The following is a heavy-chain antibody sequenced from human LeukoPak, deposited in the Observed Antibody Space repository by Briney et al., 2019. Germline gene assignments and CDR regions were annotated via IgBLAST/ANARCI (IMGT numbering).Heavy chain of an antibody. D-gene: IGHD3-3*01. CDR1: GDSFSSYY. CDR2: IYSSGST. V-gene: IGHV4-59*08. Sequence: SETLSLTCTVSGDSFSSYYWTWIRQPPGKGLEWIGYIYSSGSTNYNPSLKSRVTISVDPSKNQFSLKLSSVTAADTAVYYCASTILRSWFDPWGQGTLVTVSS. CDR3: ASTILRSWFDP. J-gene: IGHJ5*02.